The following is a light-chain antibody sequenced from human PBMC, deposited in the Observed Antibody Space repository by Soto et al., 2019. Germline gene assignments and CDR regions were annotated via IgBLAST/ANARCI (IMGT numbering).Light chain of an antibody. CDR3: AAWDASLSACV. J-gene: IGLJ1*01. Sequence: QSVLTQPPSASGTAGQVVIISCSGGDSNIGSNSVYWYQHLPRMAPKLLIYYNNQRPSGVPDRFSGSRSGTSASLDIVGLRSEDEAVYYCAAWDASLSACVFGNGTKVTVL. CDR1: DSNIGSNS. V-gene: IGLV1-47*02. CDR2: YNN.